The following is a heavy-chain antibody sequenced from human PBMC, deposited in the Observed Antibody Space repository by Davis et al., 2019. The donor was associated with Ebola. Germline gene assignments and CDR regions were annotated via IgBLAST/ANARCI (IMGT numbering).Heavy chain of an antibody. CDR1: GFTFSSYA. V-gene: IGHV3-23*01. J-gene: IGHJ4*02. D-gene: IGHD2-15*01. CDR3: ARDRCSGGSCYSGGIVVVAHFDY. CDR2: ISGSGGST. Sequence: GESLKISCAASGFTFSSYAMSWVRQAPGKGLEWVSAISGSGGSTYYADSVKGRFTISRDNAKNSLYLQMNRLRAEDTAVYYCARDRCSGGSCYSGGIVVVAHFDYWGQGTLVTVSS.